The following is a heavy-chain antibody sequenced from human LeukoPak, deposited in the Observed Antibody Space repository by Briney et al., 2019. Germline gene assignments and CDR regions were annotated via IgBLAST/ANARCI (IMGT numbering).Heavy chain of an antibody. CDR2: IYPNNGAT. CDR3: ARDGPAQMVEFDY. J-gene: IGHJ4*02. Sequence: GASVKVSCKVSGYTFSGTGWYLYWLRQAPGQGLECMGWIYPNNGATAYAQKFQGRVAMTRDTSISTAYMELRRLRPDDTAVYYCARDGPAQMVEFDYWGQGTLVTVSS. D-gene: IGHD3-10*01. CDR1: GYTFSGTGWY. V-gene: IGHV1-2*02.